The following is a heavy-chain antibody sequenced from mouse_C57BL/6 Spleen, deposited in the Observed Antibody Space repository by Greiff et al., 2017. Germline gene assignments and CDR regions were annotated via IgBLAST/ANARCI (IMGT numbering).Heavy chain of an antibody. V-gene: IGHV1-59*01. CDR2: IDPSDSYT. Sequence: QVQLQQPGAELVRPGTSVKLSCKASGYTFTSYLMHWVKQRPGQGLEWIGVIDPSDSYTNYNQKFKGKATLTVDTSSSTAYMQLSSLTSEDSAVYYCARGDGYYYYFDYWGQGTTLTVSS. J-gene: IGHJ2*01. D-gene: IGHD2-3*01. CDR3: ARGDGYYYYFDY. CDR1: GYTFTSYL.